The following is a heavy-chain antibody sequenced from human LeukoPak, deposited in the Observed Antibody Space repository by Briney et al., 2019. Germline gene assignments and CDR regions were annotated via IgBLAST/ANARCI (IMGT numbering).Heavy chain of an antibody. J-gene: IGHJ5*02. V-gene: IGHV3-23*01. CDR2: ISGSGGST. CDR3: MGGATDTTRWFDP. Sequence: GGSLRLSCAASGFTFSSYSMNWVRQAPGKGLEWVSTISGSGGSTYHADSVKGRFTISRDNSKNTLYLQMNGLRAEDTAAYYCMGGATDTTRWFDPWGQGTLVTVSS. D-gene: IGHD1-7*01. CDR1: GFTFSSYS.